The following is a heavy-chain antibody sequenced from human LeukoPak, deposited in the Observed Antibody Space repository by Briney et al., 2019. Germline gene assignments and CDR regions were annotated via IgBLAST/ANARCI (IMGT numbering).Heavy chain of an antibody. D-gene: IGHD6-19*01. CDR2: IYYSGST. J-gene: IGHJ6*02. CDR3: ARQFRSGWSFGLDV. CDR1: GGSISSGDYY. V-gene: IGHV4-30-4*01. Sequence: PSETLSLTCTVSGGSISSGDYYWIWIRQPPGKGLEWIGYIYYSGSTYYNPSLKSRVTISVDTSKNNQLSLKLSSVTAADTAVYYCARQFRSGWSFGLDVWGQGATVTVSS.